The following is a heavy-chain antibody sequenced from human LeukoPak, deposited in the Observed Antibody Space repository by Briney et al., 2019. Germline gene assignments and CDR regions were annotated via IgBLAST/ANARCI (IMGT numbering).Heavy chain of an antibody. V-gene: IGHV3-64D*08. Sequence: GGSLRLSCSASGFIYSNYAMYWVRQAPGKGLEYVSATSSNGGSTYYADSLKGRFTISRDNSKNTLYLQMSSLRSEDTAVYYCVKNGVYTSGWYGGYFDSWGQGTLVTVSS. CDR1: GFIYSNYA. J-gene: IGHJ4*02. CDR3: VKNGVYTSGWYGGYFDS. CDR2: TSSNGGST. D-gene: IGHD6-19*01.